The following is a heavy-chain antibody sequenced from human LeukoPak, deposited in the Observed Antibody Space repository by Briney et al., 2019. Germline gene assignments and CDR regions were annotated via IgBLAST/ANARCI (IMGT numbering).Heavy chain of an antibody. CDR1: GLIFSDYS. CDR2: INPLASSI. V-gene: IGHV3-21*01. CDR3: ARLRRNSDRSGYYYYYDY. D-gene: IGHD3-22*01. J-gene: IGHJ4*02. Sequence: GGSLRLSCEASGLIFSDYSFNWIRQAPGKGLEWVSSINPLASSIYYADSVKGRFIIYRDNAKNSLYLQMDSLRAEATAFYYCARLRRNSDRSGYYYYYDYWGQGTLVTVSS.